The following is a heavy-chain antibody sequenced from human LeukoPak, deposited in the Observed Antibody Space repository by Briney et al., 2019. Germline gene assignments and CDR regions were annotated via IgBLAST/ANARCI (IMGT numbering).Heavy chain of an antibody. CDR3: ARDLIAAAGNDY. D-gene: IGHD6-13*01. J-gene: IGHJ4*02. CDR1: GGTFSSYA. V-gene: IGHV1-69*06. CDR2: IIPIFGTA. Sequence: SVKVSCKASGGTFSSYAISWVRQAPGQGLEWMGGIIPIFGTANYAQKFQGRVTITADKSTSTAYMELSRLRSDDTAVYYCARDLIAAAGNDYWGQGTLVTVSS.